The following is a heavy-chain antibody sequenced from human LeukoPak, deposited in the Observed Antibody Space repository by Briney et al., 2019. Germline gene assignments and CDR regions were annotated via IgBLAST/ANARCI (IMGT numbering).Heavy chain of an antibody. CDR2: ISSSSSYI. Sequence: GGSLSLSCAASGFTFSSYSMNWVRQARGKGLEWVSPISSSSSYIYYADSVKGRFTIPRDNAKNSLYLQMNTLRAEDTAVYYCARDARDSSSWFFDYWGQGTLVTVSS. J-gene: IGHJ4*02. D-gene: IGHD6-13*01. V-gene: IGHV3-21*01. CDR1: GFTFSSYS. CDR3: ARDARDSSSWFFDY.